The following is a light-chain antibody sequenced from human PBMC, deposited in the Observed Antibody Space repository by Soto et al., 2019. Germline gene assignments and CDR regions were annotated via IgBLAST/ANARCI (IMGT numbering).Light chain of an antibody. CDR2: GAS. V-gene: IGKV3-20*01. Sequence: EIVLTQSPGTLSLSPGERATLSCRASQSVSSSYLAWYQQKPGQAPRLLIYGASSRATGIPDRFSGSGSGTDFTLTISRLEPGDFAAYYCQQYGSSPWTFGQGTKVDIK. J-gene: IGKJ1*01. CDR3: QQYGSSPWT. CDR1: QSVSSSY.